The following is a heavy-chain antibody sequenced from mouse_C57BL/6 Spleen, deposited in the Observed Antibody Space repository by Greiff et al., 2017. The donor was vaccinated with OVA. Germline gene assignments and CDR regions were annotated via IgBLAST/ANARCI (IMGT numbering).Heavy chain of an antibody. CDR2: IYPGDGDT. V-gene: IGHV1-82*01. Sequence: QVQLQQSGPELVKPGASVKISCKASGYAFSSSWMNWVKQRPGKGLEWIGRIYPGDGDTNYNGKFKGKATLTADKSSSTAYMQLSSLTSEDSAVYFCARKNPYGNFDDWGQGTTLTVSS. CDR3: ARKNPYGNFDD. D-gene: IGHD2-1*01. CDR1: GYAFSSSW. J-gene: IGHJ2*01.